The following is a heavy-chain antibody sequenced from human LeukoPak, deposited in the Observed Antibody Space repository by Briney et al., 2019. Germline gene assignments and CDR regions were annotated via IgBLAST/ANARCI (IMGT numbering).Heavy chain of an antibody. D-gene: IGHD3-10*01. V-gene: IGHV7-4-1*02. CDR2: INTNTGNP. CDR3: ARRSMVQHLDV. Sequence: ASVKASCKASGYTFSSYAINWVRQVPGQGLEWMGWINTNTGNPVYAQGFTGRFVFSLDTSVSTAYLQISSLKAEDTAFYYCARRSMVQHLDVWGKGTTVTVSS. J-gene: IGHJ6*04. CDR1: GYTFSSYA.